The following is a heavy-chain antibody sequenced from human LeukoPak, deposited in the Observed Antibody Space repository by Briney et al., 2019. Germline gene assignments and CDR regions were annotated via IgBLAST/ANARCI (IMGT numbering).Heavy chain of an antibody. J-gene: IGHJ6*02. CDR3: ARVVPAAIDENYYGMDV. V-gene: IGHV4-34*01. Sequence: SETLSLTCAVYGGSFSGYYWSWIRQPPGKGMEWIGEINHSGSTNYNPSLKSRVTLSVDTSKNQFSLKLSSVTAADTAVYYCARVVPAAIDENYYGMDVWGQGTTVTVSS. CDR1: GGSFSGYY. D-gene: IGHD2-2*01. CDR2: INHSGST.